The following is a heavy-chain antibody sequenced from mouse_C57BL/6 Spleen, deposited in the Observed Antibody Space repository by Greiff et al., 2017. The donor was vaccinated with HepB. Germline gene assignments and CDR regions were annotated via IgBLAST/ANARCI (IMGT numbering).Heavy chain of an antibody. J-gene: IGHJ1*03. V-gene: IGHV1-85*01. CDR3: ARITTVVADWYFDV. CDR1: GYTFTSYD. D-gene: IGHD1-1*01. Sequence: QVHVKQSGPELVKPGASVKLSCKASGYTFTSYDINWVKQRPGQGLEWIGWIYPRDGSTKYNEKFKGKATLTVDTSSSTAYMELHSLTSEDSAVYFCARITTVVADWYFDVWGTGTTVTVSS. CDR2: IYPRDGST.